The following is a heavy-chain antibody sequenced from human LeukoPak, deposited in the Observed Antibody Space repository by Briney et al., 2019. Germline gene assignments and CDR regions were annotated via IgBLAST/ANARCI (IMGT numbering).Heavy chain of an antibody. D-gene: IGHD3-3*01. CDR2: MNPNSGNT. Sequence: ASVKVSCKASGYTFTGYYMHWVRQAPGQGLEWMGWMNPNSGNTGYAQKFQGRVTMTRNTSISTAYMELSSLRSEDTAVYYCARVTTRFLEWLFITDYGMDVWGQGTTVTVSS. J-gene: IGHJ6*02. CDR3: ARVTTRFLEWLFITDYGMDV. V-gene: IGHV1-8*02. CDR1: GYTFTGYY.